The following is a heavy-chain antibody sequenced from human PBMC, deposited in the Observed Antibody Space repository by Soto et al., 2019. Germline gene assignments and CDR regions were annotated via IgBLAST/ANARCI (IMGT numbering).Heavy chain of an antibody. V-gene: IGHV1-2*04. J-gene: IGHJ4*02. Sequence: QVQLVQSGAEVKKPGASVKVYCKASGYTFTGYYMHWVRQAPGQGLEWMGWINPNSGGTNYAQKFKGWVTMTRDTSISTAYMELRRLRSDDTAVYYCARATVGATGYYFDYWGQGTLVTVSS. CDR1: GYTFTGYY. D-gene: IGHD1-26*01. CDR2: INPNSGGT. CDR3: ARATVGATGYYFDY.